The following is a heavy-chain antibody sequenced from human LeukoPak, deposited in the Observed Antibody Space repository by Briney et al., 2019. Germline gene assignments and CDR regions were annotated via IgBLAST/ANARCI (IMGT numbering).Heavy chain of an antibody. CDR1: GYTFTSYY. CDR3: ARENYSGHFDY. CDR2: INPSGGST. Sequence: ASVKVSCKASGYTFTSYYMHWVRQAPGQGLEWMGIINPSGGSTSYAQKFQGRVTMTRDTSTCTVYMELSSLRSEDTAVYYCARENYSGHFDYWGQRTLVTVSS. V-gene: IGHV1-46*01. J-gene: IGHJ4*02. D-gene: IGHD5-12*01.